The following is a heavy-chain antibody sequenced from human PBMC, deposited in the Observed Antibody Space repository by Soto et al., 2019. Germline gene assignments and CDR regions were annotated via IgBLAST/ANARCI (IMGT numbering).Heavy chain of an antibody. J-gene: IGHJ4*02. V-gene: IGHV1-8*01. D-gene: IGHD7-27*01. CDR3: AIAINGEMAYVH. CDR2: MTPNNGKT. Sequence: QVQLVQSGAEVRKPGASVKVSCKASGYTFTSYDINWLRQATGQGLEWMGWMTPNNGKTGYAQKFQGRVTMTWNASIRTAYMELNSLRFEDTALYYCAIAINGEMAYVHWGQGTLVTVSS. CDR1: GYTFTSYD.